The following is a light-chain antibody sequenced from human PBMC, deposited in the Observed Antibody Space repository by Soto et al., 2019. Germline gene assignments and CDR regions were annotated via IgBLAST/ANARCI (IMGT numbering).Light chain of an antibody. Sequence: VLTQTPLSSPVTLGQPASISCRSSQSLVDSDGNTFLNWLQQRPGQPPRLLIYKVFNRFSGVPDRFSGSGAGTDFTLEISRVEAEDVGVYYCMQGTQFPYTFGQGTKLEIK. V-gene: IGKV2-24*01. CDR1: QSLVDSDGNTF. J-gene: IGKJ2*01. CDR2: KVF. CDR3: MQGTQFPYT.